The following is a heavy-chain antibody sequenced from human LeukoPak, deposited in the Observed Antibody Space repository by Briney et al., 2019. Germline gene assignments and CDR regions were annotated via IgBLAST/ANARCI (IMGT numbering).Heavy chain of an antibody. V-gene: IGHV3-11*06. D-gene: IGHD3-3*01. J-gene: IGHJ3*02. CDR2: ISSSSSYT. Sequence: GGSLRLSCAASGFTFSDYYMSWIRQAPGKGLEWVSYISSSSSYTNYADSVKGRFTISRDNAKNSLYLQMNSLRAEDTAVYYCARPYDLGAFDIWGQGTMVTVSS. CDR3: ARPYDLGAFDI. CDR1: GFTFSDYY.